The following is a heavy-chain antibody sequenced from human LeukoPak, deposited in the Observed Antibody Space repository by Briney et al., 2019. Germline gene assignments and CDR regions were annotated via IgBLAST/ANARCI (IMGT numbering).Heavy chain of an antibody. V-gene: IGHV4-59*12. CDR2: IYYSGST. J-gene: IGHJ4*02. Sequence: SETLSLTCTVSGGSISSYYWSWIRQPPGKGLEWIAYIYYSGSTNYNPSLKSRVTISVDKSKNQFSLKLSSVPAADAAVYYCARRGSSWLDYWGQGTLVTVSS. CDR3: ARRGSSWLDY. D-gene: IGHD6-13*01. CDR1: GGSISSYY.